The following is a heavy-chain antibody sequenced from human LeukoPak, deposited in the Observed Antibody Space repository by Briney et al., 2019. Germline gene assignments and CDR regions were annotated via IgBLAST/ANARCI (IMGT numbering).Heavy chain of an antibody. J-gene: IGHJ6*02. CDR3: ARGASYWGDYYYGMDV. D-gene: IGHD1-26*01. CDR2: IYYDGSKK. V-gene: IGHV3-33*01. Sequence: GGSLRLSCAASGFIFSNYGMHWVRQAPGKGLEWVAVIYYDGSKKYYADSVKGRFTISRDNSKYTLYLQMNSLRAEDTAVYYCARGASYWGDYYYGMDVWGQGTTVTVSS. CDR1: GFIFSNYG.